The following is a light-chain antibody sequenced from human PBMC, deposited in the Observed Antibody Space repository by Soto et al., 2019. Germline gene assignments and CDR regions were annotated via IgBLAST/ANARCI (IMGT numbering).Light chain of an antibody. CDR3: QQDNSFTLT. CDR2: AAS. V-gene: IGKV1-12*01. J-gene: IGKJ4*01. Sequence: DFQITQSQASVFSSVGDRVTITCRARQGLSSWLAWYQQKPGKDPMRLIYAASSLQNGAPSRFIASRSGTAFTITLSSLEPEDFPTFYGQQDNSFTLTFGGGTKVDIE. CDR1: QGLSSW.